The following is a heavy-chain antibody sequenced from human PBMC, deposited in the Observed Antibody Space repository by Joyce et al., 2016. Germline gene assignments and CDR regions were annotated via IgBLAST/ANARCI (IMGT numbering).Heavy chain of an antibody. J-gene: IGHJ4*02. Sequence: QVHLQESGPGLVNPSGTLSLSCTVSGDSMRDTNWWSWVRQSPGKGLQWIAEIHHSGTTNDNPSLRSQVSILVDKSKNQFFLSLSSATAADTAVYYCTKSYESGGIRFDYWGRGLLVTVSS. CDR1: GDSMRDTNW. V-gene: IGHV4-4*02. CDR2: IHHSGTT. D-gene: IGHD3-22*01. CDR3: TKSYESGGIRFDY.